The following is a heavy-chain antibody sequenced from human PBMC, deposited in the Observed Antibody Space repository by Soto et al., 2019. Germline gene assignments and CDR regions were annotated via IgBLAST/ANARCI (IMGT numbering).Heavy chain of an antibody. CDR3: ARTYYYDISGYLV. CDR1: GFTFSSDG. J-gene: IGHJ4*02. Sequence: QVQLVESGGGVVQPGRSLRLSCAASGFTFSSDGMHWVRQAPGKGLEWVAVISYDGSNKYYADSVKGRFTISRDNSQSPLYLKINGLRAEDTAVYYCARTYYYDISGYLVWGQGTLVTVSS. D-gene: IGHD3-22*01. CDR2: ISYDGSNK. V-gene: IGHV3-30*03.